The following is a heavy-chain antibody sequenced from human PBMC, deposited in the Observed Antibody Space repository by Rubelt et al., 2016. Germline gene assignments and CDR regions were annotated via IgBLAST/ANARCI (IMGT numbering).Heavy chain of an antibody. Sequence: QVQLQQWGAGLLKPSETLSLTCAVYGGSFSGYYWSWIRQPPGKGLEWIGEITHSGSTNYNPSLKSRVTISVDTSKNQFSLKLSSVTAADTAVYYCARGLGPSPNWGGEDYWGQGTLVTVSS. V-gene: IGHV4-34*01. CDR2: ITHSGST. J-gene: IGHJ4*02. CDR3: ARGLGPSPNWGGEDY. D-gene: IGHD7-27*01. CDR1: GGSFSGYY.